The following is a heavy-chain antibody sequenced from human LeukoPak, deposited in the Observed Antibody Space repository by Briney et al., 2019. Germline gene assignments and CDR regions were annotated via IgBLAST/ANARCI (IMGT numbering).Heavy chain of an antibody. J-gene: IGHJ4*02. V-gene: IGHV4-30-4*01. CDR1: GGSISSGDYY. CDR2: IYYSGST. Sequence: SQTLSLTCTVSGGSISSGDYYRSWIRQPPGKGLEWIGYIYYSGSTYYNPSLKSRVTISVDTSKNQFSLKLSSVTAADTAVYYCARDANYYDSSGYSTHFDYWGQGTLVTVSS. D-gene: IGHD3-22*01. CDR3: ARDANYYDSSGYSTHFDY.